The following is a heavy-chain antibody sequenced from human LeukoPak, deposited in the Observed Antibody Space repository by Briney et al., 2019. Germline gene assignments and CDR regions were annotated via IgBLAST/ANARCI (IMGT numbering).Heavy chain of an antibody. CDR2: IYYSGSA. CDR3: AREVRVSSIAVAELDY. D-gene: IGHD6-19*01. V-gene: IGHV4-39*07. CDR1: GGSISSSSYY. J-gene: IGHJ4*02. Sequence: SETLSLTCTVSGGSISSSSYYWGWIRQPPGKGLEWIGSIYYSGSAYYNPSLKSRVTVSVDTSKNQFSLKLSSVTAADTAVYYCAREVRVSSIAVAELDYWGQGTLVTVSS.